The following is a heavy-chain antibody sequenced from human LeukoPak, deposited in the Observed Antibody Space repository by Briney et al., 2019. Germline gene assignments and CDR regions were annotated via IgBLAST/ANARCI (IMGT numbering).Heavy chain of an antibody. CDR2: IYYTGST. Sequence: SETLSLTCTVSGGSISSYHWSWIRQPPGKGLEWIGYIYYTGSTIYNPSLKSRVTISVDTSKNQFSLKLSSVTAADTAVYYCARHLDYYGSGTYEFWGQGTLVTVSS. CDR3: ARHLDYYGSGTYEF. D-gene: IGHD3-10*01. V-gene: IGHV4-59*08. J-gene: IGHJ4*02. CDR1: GGSISSYH.